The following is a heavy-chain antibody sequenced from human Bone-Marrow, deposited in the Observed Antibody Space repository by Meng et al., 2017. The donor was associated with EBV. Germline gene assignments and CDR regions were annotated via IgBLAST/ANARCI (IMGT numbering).Heavy chain of an antibody. CDR3: AAGFRELVRSRDY. J-gene: IGHJ4*02. Sequence: QVQLQESGPSLLKPSGTLSLTCVVSGDSIRSSNWWSWVRQPPGKGLEWIGEIFYGGSTNYNPSLESRVTISVDKSKNQFSLKLSSVTAADTAVYYCAAGFRELVRSRDYWGQGTLVTVSS. V-gene: IGHV4-4*02. CDR1: GDSIRSSNW. CDR2: IFYGGST. D-gene: IGHD3-10*01.